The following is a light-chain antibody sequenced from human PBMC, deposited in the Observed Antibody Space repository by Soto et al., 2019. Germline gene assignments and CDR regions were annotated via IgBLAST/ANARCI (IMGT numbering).Light chain of an antibody. CDR1: QSVGSY. V-gene: IGKV3-11*01. Sequence: ETVLTQSPATLSLSPGQRATFSCRASQSVGSYLAWYQQKPGQAPRLLIYDASNRATGIPARFSGSGSGTDFTLTITSLEPEDFAVYFCQQRTDWPLTLGGGTKLEI. CDR3: QQRTDWPLT. J-gene: IGKJ4*01. CDR2: DAS.